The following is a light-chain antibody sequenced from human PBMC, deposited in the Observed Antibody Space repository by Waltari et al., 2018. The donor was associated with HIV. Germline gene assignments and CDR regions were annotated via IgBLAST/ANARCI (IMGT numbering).Light chain of an antibody. CDR3: MQGLQTPWS. V-gene: IGKV2-28*01. CDR2: LGS. Sequence: DIVMTQSPLSLPVTSGEQASMSCRSSQSLMHSDGYNYLDRYLEKPGQSQQLLIYLGSNRASAVPDRFSGSGSGTDVTLKISRVEAEDVGVYHCMQGLQTPWSFGQGTKLEIK. CDR1: QSLMHSDGYNY. J-gene: IGKJ2*03.